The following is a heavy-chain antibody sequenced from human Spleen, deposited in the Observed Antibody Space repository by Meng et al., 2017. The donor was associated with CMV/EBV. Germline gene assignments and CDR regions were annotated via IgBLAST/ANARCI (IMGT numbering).Heavy chain of an antibody. CDR3: AGDGDTNSNWKGYFEH. V-gene: IGHV1-69*05. J-gene: IGHJ4*02. CDR2: IIPIFGTA. CDR1: GGTFSGYA. Sequence: SGGTFSGYAISWVRQAPGQGLEWMGGIIPIFGTAKYAQKFQGRVTITTDESTTTAYMELSRLRSDDTAVYYCAGDGDTNSNWKGYFEHWGQGTLVTVSS. D-gene: IGHD1-20*01.